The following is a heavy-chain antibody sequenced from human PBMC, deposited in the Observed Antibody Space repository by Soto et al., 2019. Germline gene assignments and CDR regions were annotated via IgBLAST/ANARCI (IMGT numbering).Heavy chain of an antibody. CDR1: GYTFTNYD. D-gene: IGHD2-2*01. Sequence: QVQLVQSGAEVKKPGASVKVSFKASGYTFTNYDITWVRQATGQGLEWMGWMNPNSGNTGHAQKFQGRGTLTTNTSISTAYMELSSRRSEDTAVYYCARGDNVIFPAARRYNGLDVWGQGTTVTVSS. J-gene: IGHJ6*02. CDR2: MNPNSGNT. V-gene: IGHV1-8*01. CDR3: ARGDNVIFPAARRYNGLDV.